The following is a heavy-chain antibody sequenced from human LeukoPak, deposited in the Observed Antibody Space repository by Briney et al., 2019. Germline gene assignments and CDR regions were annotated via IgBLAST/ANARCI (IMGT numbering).Heavy chain of an antibody. CDR3: AKSCGDSTSAYGLDV. V-gene: IGHV3-23*01. CDR2: ISGSGGST. J-gene: IGHJ6*02. D-gene: IGHD2-2*01. Sequence: PGGSLRLSCAASGFTFSSYAMSWVRQAPGKGLKWVSAISGSGGSTYYADSVKGRFTISRDNSKNTLYLQMNSLRAEDTAIYYCAKSCGDSTSAYGLDVWGQGTTVTVFS. CDR1: GFTFSSYA.